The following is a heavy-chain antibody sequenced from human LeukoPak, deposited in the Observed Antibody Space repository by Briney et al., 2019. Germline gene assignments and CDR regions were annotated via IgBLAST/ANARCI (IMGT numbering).Heavy chain of an antibody. CDR3: ARVRRAIAAAAGAFDI. D-gene: IGHD6-13*01. Sequence: PSETLSLTCTVSGASIRSGDYYWSWIRQPPGKGLEWIGEINHSGSTNYNPSLKSRVTISVDTSKNQFSLKLSSVTAADTAVYYCARVRRAIAAAAGAFDIWGQGTMVTVSS. J-gene: IGHJ3*02. V-gene: IGHV4-34*01. CDR1: GASIRSGDYY. CDR2: INHSGST.